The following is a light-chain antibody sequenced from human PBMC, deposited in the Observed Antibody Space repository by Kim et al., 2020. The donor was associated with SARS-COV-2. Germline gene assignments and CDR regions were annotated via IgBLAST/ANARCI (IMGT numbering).Light chain of an antibody. J-gene: IGKJ1*01. CDR2: GAS. V-gene: IGKV3-20*01. CDR1: QSVGGNY. CDR3: LQYGGSPWT. Sequence: DIVLTQSPGTLSLSPGERATLSCRASQSVGGNYLAWYQQKPGQAPRLLIYGASSRASGVPDRFSGSGSGTDFTLTINRLEPEDFAVYFCLQYGGSPWTCGQGTKVDIK.